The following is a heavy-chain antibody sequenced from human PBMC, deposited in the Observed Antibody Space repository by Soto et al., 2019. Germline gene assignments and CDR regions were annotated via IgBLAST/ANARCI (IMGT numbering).Heavy chain of an antibody. CDR1: GGTFSSFA. D-gene: IGHD5-12*01. CDR2: IIPTFGTS. Sequence: ASVKVSCKASGGTFSSFAITWVRQAPGQGLEYMGGIIPTFGTSIYAQKFQGRVTITADESTSTAYMELSSLRSEDTAVYYCTRAQFRYSGSYVAADWFDPWGQGTLVTVSS. V-gene: IGHV1-69*13. CDR3: TRAQFRYSGSYVAADWFDP. J-gene: IGHJ5*02.